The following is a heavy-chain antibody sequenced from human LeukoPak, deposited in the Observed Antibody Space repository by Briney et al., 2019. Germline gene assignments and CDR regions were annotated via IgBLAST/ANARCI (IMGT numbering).Heavy chain of an antibody. D-gene: IGHD1-26*01. J-gene: IGHJ4*02. CDR2: IYTSGST. CDR1: GGSISSGSYY. V-gene: IGHV4-61*02. CDR3: ARVLWELGEGYFDY. Sequence: KTSQTLSLTCTVSGGSISSGSYYRSWIRQPAGKGLEWIGRIYTSGSTNYNPSLKSRVTISVDTSKNQFSLKLSSVTAADTAVYYCARVLWELGEGYFDYWGQGTLVTVSS.